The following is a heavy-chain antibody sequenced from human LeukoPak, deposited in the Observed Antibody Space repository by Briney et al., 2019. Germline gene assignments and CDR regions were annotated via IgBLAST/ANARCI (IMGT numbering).Heavy chain of an antibody. J-gene: IGHJ4*02. Sequence: ASVKVSCKASGGTFSSYAISWVRQAPGQGLEWMGGIIPIFGTANYAQKFQGRVTITTDESTSTAYMELSSLRSEDTAVYYCAKSDHGNDYFVYWGQGTLVTVSS. V-gene: IGHV1-69*05. D-gene: IGHD4/OR15-4a*01. CDR3: AKSDHGNDYFVY. CDR2: IIPIFGTA. CDR1: GGTFSSYA.